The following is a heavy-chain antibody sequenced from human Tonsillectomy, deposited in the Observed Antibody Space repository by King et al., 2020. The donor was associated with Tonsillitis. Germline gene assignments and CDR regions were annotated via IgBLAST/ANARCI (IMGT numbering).Heavy chain of an antibody. J-gene: IGHJ4*02. Sequence: VQLVESGEDLVQPGGSLRLSCAASGFTFSSYWMHWVRQAPGKGLVWVSRINSDGSNTSYADSVKGRFTISRDNAKNTLYLKMNSLRAEDTAVYYCASLTMVRGVTVFEYWGEGTLVTVSS. CDR2: INSDGSNT. D-gene: IGHD3-10*01. CDR3: ASLTMVRGVTVFEY. V-gene: IGHV3-74*01. CDR1: GFTFSSYW.